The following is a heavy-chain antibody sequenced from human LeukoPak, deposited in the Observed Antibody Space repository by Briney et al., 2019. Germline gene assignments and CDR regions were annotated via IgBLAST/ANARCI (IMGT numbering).Heavy chain of an antibody. CDR1: GGSFSGYY. V-gene: IGHV4-34*01. CDR2: INHSGST. Sequence: SETLSLTCAVYGGSFSGYYWSWIRQPPGKGLEWIGEINHSGSTNYNPSLKSRVAISVDASKDQFSLKLSSVTAADTAVYYCARGRGASTYCDYWGQGALVTVSS. CDR3: ARGRGASTYCDY. J-gene: IGHJ4*02. D-gene: IGHD3-10*01.